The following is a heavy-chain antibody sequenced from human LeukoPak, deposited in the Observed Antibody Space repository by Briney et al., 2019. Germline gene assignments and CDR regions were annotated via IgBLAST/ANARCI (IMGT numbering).Heavy chain of an antibody. J-gene: IGHJ6*03. CDR3: ARVGGAGSGDTYYYYYYMDV. Sequence: GGSLRLSCAGSGFAVSNNYMSWVRQAPGKGLEWVSVIYSGGSTYYADSVKGRFAISRDNSKNTLYLQMTSLRAEDTAVYYCARVGGAGSGDTYYYYYYMDVWGKGTTVTISS. V-gene: IGHV3-53*01. CDR2: IYSGGST. CDR1: GFAVSNNY. D-gene: IGHD3-10*01.